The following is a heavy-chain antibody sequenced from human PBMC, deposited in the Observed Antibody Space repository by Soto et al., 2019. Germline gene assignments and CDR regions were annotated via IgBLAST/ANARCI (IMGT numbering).Heavy chain of an antibody. J-gene: IGHJ6*02. Sequence: ASVKVSCKASGYTFTSYYMHWVRQAPGQGLEWMGIINPSGGSTSYAQKFQGRVTMTRDRSTSTVCMELNSLRSEDTDVYYCSRVLFANPGGGRASHLQTTWYYYYYYGMDVWGQGTTVTVSS. D-gene: IGHD1-26*01. CDR1: GYTFTSYY. CDR3: SRVLFANPGGGRASHLQTTWYYYYYYGMDV. CDR2: INPSGGST. V-gene: IGHV1-46*01.